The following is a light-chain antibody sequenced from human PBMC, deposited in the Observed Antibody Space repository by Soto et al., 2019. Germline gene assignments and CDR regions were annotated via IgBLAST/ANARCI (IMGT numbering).Light chain of an antibody. CDR3: AAWDDSLNGYV. CDR1: NSNIGTNA. Sequence: QSVLTQPPSASGTPGQRVTISCSGSNSNIGTNAVSWYQQLPGTAPKLLIYTNSQRPSGVPDRFSGSRSGTSASLAISGLRSEDEADYYRAAWDDSLNGYVFGAGTKVTVL. CDR2: TNS. V-gene: IGLV1-44*01. J-gene: IGLJ1*01.